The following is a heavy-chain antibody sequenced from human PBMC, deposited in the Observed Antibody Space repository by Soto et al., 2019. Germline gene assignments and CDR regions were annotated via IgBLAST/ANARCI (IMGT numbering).Heavy chain of an antibody. J-gene: IGHJ4*02. CDR1: GFTFSIYS. CDR3: ARVWSSGYSLDY. D-gene: IGHD3-22*01. CDR2: ISSSSSTI. V-gene: IGHV3-48*02. Sequence: GGSLRLSCAASGFTFSIYSINWVRQAPGKGLESISYISSSSSTIYYADSVKGRFTISRDNAKNSVSLQMNSLRDEDTAVYYCARVWSSGYSLDYWGQGTLVTVSS.